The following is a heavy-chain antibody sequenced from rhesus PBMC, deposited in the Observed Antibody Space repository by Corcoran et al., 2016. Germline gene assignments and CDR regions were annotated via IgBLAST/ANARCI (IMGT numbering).Heavy chain of an antibody. CDR3: ARDPPYWGDYYAGLGYSLDV. V-gene: IGHV4-173*01. J-gene: IGHJ5-2*02. Sequence: QLQLQESGPGLVKPSETLSLTCAVSGGSISSNYWSWIRQPPGKGLEWIGRISGRGGSTDYHPSLKSRVTISTDTSKNQFSLKLSSVTAADTAVYYCARDPPYWGDYYAGLGYSLDVWGRGVLVTVSS. CDR2: ISGRGGST. CDR1: GGSISSNY. D-gene: IGHD3-34*01.